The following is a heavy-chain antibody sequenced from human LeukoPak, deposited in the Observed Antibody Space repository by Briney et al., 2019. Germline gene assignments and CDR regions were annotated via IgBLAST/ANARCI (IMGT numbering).Heavy chain of an antibody. V-gene: IGHV4-38-2*02. CDR1: GYSISSGYY. J-gene: IGHJ6*03. CDR3: GRDALVGYLSFYYMDV. D-gene: IGHD2-15*01. CDR2: IDHSGST. Sequence: SETLSLTCTVSGYSISSGYYWGWIRQPPGKGLECIGSIDHSGSTSYNPSLKSRVTISVDTSKNQFSLKVSSVTAADTAVYYCGRDALVGYLSFYYMDVWGKGTTVTVSS.